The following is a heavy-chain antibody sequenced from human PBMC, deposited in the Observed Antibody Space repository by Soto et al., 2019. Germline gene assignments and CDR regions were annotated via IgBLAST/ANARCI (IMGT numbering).Heavy chain of an antibody. V-gene: IGHV4-34*01. D-gene: IGHD6-19*01. CDR1: GGSFSGYY. J-gene: IGHJ6*02. CDR2: INHSGST. Sequence: SETLSLTCAVYGGSFSGYYWTWIRQPPGTGLEWIGEINHSGSTNYNPSLKSRVTISEDTSKNQFSLKLTSVTAADTAVYYCARGNSGSLVSVFGSWGQGTTVTVSS. CDR3: ARGNSGSLVSVFGS.